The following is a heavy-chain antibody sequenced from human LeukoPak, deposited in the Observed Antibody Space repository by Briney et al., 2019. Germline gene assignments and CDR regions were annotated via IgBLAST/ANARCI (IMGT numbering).Heavy chain of an antibody. CDR2: IYSGGST. Sequence: GGSLRLSCAASGFTVSSNYMSWVRQAPGKGLEWVSVIYSGGSTYYPDSVKGRFTISRDNSKSTLYLQMNSLRAEDTAVYYCARADSIRYFLNSDAFDIWGQGTMVTVSS. CDR3: ARADSIRYFLNSDAFDI. J-gene: IGHJ3*02. CDR1: GFTVSSNY. D-gene: IGHD3-22*01. V-gene: IGHV3-53*01.